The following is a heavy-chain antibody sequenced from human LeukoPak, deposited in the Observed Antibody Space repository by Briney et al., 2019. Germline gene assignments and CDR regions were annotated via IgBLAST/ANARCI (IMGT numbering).Heavy chain of an antibody. D-gene: IGHD3-22*01. V-gene: IGHV4-34*01. J-gene: IGHJ5*02. CDR2: INHSGST. Sequence: SETLSLTCAVYGGSFSGYYWSWIRQPPGKGLEWIGEINHSGSTNHNPSLKSRVTISVDTSKNQFSLKLSSVTAADTAVYYCARDNPVRVSSGSTNWFDPWGQGTLVTVSS. CDR1: GGSFSGYY. CDR3: ARDNPVRVSSGSTNWFDP.